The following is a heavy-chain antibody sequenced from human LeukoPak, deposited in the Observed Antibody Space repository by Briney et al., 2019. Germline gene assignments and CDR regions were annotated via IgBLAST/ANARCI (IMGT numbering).Heavy chain of an antibody. CDR1: GGSISSGSYY. CDR2: IYTSGST. V-gene: IGHV4-61*02. D-gene: IGHD6-13*01. Sequence: SETLSLTCTVSGGSISSGSYYWSWIRQPAGKGLEWIGRIYTSGSTNYNPSLKSRVTISVDTSKNQFSLKLSSVTAADTAVYYCARDWIAAAGMGFDPWGQGTLVTVSS. J-gene: IGHJ5*02. CDR3: ARDWIAAAGMGFDP.